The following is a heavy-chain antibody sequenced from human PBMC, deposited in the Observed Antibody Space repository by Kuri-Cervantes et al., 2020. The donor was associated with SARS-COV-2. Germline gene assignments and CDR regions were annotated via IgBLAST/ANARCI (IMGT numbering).Heavy chain of an antibody. CDR2: IKQDGSEK. CDR1: DFTFSSYW. Sequence: GESLKISCAASDFTFSSYWMSWVRQAPGKGLEWVANIKQDGSEKYYVDSVKGRFTISRDNAKNSLYLQMNSLRAEDTAVYYCARGSRYDYVWGSYRYTASWYFDLWGRGTLVTVSS. V-gene: IGHV3-7*01. CDR3: ARGSRYDYVWGSYRYTASWYFDL. J-gene: IGHJ2*01. D-gene: IGHD3-16*02.